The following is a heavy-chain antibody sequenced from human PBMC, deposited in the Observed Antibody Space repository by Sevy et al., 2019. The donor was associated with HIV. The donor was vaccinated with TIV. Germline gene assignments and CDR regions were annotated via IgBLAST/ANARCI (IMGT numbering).Heavy chain of an antibody. CDR2: IAHDGSNK. CDR1: GFIFSRYI. D-gene: IGHD3-16*01. CDR3: ARDVEKIQTYNYGAGFDY. Sequence: GGSLRLSCAASGFIFSRYIMHWVRQAPGEGLEWVALIAHDGSNKYNADSGKGRFTTSRDNYKNKLYMKMNTLRAEDTAVYYCARDVEKIQTYNYGAGFDYWGQGSLVTVSS. V-gene: IGHV3-30-3*01. J-gene: IGHJ4*02.